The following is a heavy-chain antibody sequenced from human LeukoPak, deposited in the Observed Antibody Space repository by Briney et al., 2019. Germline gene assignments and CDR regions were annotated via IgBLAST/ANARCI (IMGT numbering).Heavy chain of an antibody. V-gene: IGHV3-9*01. Sequence: GGSLRLSCAASGFTFDDYAMHWVRQAPGKGLEWVSAISWNSVNIDYADSVKGRFTISRDNAKSSLYLQMNSLRAEDTALYYCAKVHRPYYYYDMDVWGQGTTVTVSS. J-gene: IGHJ6*02. CDR2: ISWNSVNI. CDR1: GFTFDDYA. CDR3: AKVHRPYYYYDMDV.